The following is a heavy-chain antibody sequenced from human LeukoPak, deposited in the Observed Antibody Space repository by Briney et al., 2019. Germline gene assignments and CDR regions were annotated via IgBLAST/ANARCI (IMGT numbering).Heavy chain of an antibody. V-gene: IGHV4-59*02. CDR1: GASVGSSY. CDR2: VYHSGST. Sequence: SETLSLTCIVSGASVGSSYWSWIRQPPGKGLEWIGYVYHSGSTNYNPSLTTRITISADTSRNQFSLKLRSGTTAKRAVYSCPNSIAWDAAYSQSWGQGTLVTVSS. D-gene: IGHD6-19*01. CDR3: PNSIAWDAAYSQS. J-gene: IGHJ1*01.